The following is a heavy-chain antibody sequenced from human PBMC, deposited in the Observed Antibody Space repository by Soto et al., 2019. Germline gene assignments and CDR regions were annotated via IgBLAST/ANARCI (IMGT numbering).Heavy chain of an antibody. J-gene: IGHJ6*02. D-gene: IGHD6-13*01. V-gene: IGHV1-18*01. Sequence: ASVKVSCKASGYTFTSYGISWVRQAPGQGLEWMGWISAYNGNTNYAQKLQGRVTMTTDTSTSTAYMELRSLRSDDTAVYYCARNSIAAAYYYYGMDVWGQGTTVTVSS. CDR1: GYTFTSYG. CDR3: ARNSIAAAYYYYGMDV. CDR2: ISAYNGNT.